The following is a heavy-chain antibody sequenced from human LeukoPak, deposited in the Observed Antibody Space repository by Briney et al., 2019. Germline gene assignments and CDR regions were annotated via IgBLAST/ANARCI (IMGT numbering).Heavy chain of an antibody. CDR3: ARMGMRSGYDYSI. CDR1: GFTFSSYS. J-gene: IGHJ4*02. D-gene: IGHD5-12*01. CDR2: IGSSSSYI. V-gene: IGHV3-21*01. Sequence: GGSLRLSCAASGFTFSSYSMNWVRQAPGKGLEWVSSIGSSSSYIYYADSVKGRFTISRDNAKNSLYLQMNSLRAEDTAVYYCARMGMRSGYDYSIWGQGTLVTVSS.